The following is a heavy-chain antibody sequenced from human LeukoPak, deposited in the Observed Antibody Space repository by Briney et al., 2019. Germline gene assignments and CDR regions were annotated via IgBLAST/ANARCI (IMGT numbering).Heavy chain of an antibody. CDR3: AKDGGTYYYDSSGYYPY. CDR1: GFTFSSYA. D-gene: IGHD3-22*01. CDR2: ISGSGGST. Sequence: GGSLRLSCAASGFTFSSYAMSWVRQAPGKGLEWVSAISGSGGSTYYADSVKGRFTISRDNSKNTLHLQMNSLRAEDTAVYYCAKDGGTYYYDSSGYYPYWGQGTLVTVSS. J-gene: IGHJ4*02. V-gene: IGHV3-23*01.